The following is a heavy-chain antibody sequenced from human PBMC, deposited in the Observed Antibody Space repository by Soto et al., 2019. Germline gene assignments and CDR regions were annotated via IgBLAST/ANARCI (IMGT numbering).Heavy chain of an antibody. CDR1: GFTFSSYA. V-gene: IGHV3-23*01. D-gene: IGHD6-19*01. CDR2: ISGSGGST. J-gene: IGHJ4*02. Sequence: EVQLLESGGGLVQPGGSLRLSCAASGFTFSSYAMSWVRQAPGKGLEWVSAISGSGGSTYYADSVKGRFTISRDNSKNTLYRQMNSLRAEDTAVYYWALDLLRGLAVAGFDYWGQGTLVTVSS. CDR3: ALDLLRGLAVAGFDY.